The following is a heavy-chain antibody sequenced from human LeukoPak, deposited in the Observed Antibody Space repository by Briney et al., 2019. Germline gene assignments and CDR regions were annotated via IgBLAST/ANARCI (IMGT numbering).Heavy chain of an antibody. CDR1: GGSFSCGAYY. Sequence: SETLSLTCTVSGGSFSCGAYYWSWIRQLPGKGLEWIGYIHYSGSPYYNPSLKSRVSISGDTSKNQFSLTLSSVTVADTAVYYCARDSGYDSRGFYYGGFDPWGQGILVTVSS. V-gene: IGHV4-31*03. CDR2: IHYSGSP. D-gene: IGHD3-22*01. J-gene: IGHJ5*02. CDR3: ARDSGYDSRGFYYGGFDP.